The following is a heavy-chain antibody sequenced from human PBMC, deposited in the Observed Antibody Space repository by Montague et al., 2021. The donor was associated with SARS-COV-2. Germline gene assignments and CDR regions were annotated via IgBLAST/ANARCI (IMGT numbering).Heavy chain of an antibody. J-gene: IGHJ6*02. V-gene: IGHV4-59*13. Sequence: SETLSLTCTVSGGSISSYYWSWIRQPPGKGLEWIGHIYYSGSTNYNPSLKSRVTISVDTSKNQFSLKLSSVTAADTAVYYCARVPYSSSGFFYYYYGIDVWGQGTPVTASS. CDR3: ARVPYSSSGFFYYYYGIDV. CDR1: GGSISSYY. D-gene: IGHD6-6*01. CDR2: IYYSGST.